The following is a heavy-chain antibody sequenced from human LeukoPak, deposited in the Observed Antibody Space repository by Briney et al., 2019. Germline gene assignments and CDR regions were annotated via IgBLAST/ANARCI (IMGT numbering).Heavy chain of an antibody. D-gene: IGHD7-27*01. CDR2: IQYDGGNE. Sequence: GGSLRLSCAASGFSFSSSGMHWVRQAPGKGLEWVAFIQYDGGNEYYADSVKGRFTISRDNSKNTVRLQMNSLRAEDTAMYYCVRDGAHWDLDYWGQGTLVTVSS. CDR3: VRDGAHWDLDY. CDR1: GFSFSSSG. V-gene: IGHV3-30*02. J-gene: IGHJ4*02.